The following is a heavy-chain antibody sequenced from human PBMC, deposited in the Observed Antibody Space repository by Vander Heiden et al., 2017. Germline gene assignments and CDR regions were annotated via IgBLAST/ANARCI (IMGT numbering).Heavy chain of an antibody. CDR2: ISSSSSYI. CDR3: AREGEYSYGYEGGSDYFDY. Sequence: EVQLVESGGGLVKPGGSLRLSCAASGFTFSSYSMNGVRQAPGKGLEWVSSISSSSSYIYYADSVKGRFTISRDNAKNSLYLQMNSLRAEDTAVYYCAREGEYSYGYEGGSDYFDYWGQGTLVTVSS. CDR1: GFTFSSYS. V-gene: IGHV3-21*01. D-gene: IGHD5-18*01. J-gene: IGHJ4*02.